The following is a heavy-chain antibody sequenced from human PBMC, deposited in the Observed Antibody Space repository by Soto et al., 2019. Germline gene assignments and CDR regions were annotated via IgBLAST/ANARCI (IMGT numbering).Heavy chain of an antibody. J-gene: IGHJ4*02. CDR3: ARGGSGGKLRYDLDY. CDR2: IDFSGST. Sequence: PSVLMSLTCTVSDGSIIGFYLRWIRQKQGKELEWIGYIDFSGSTNYNPSLKSRVAMSVDTSKNQFSLELRSVIAADTAVYFCARGGSGGKLRYDLDYWGQGTEVTVSS. CDR1: DGSIIGFY. V-gene: IGHV4-59*01. D-gene: IGHD2-15*01.